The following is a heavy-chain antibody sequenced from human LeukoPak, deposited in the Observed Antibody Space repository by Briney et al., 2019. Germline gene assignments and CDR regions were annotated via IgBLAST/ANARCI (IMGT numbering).Heavy chain of an antibody. CDR2: IKQDGSEK. CDR3: XXXXXXXXXXXXXXXXXXV. J-gene: IGHJ6*04. V-gene: IGHV3-7*01. CDR1: GXXXXXYX. Sequence: SGXXXXXYXMSWVRQAPGXGLXWVANIKQDGSEKYYVDSVXGRFTISRDXAKNSLYLQMNSLRAEDTAVYYXXXXXXXXXXXXXXXXXXXVWGKGTTVTISS.